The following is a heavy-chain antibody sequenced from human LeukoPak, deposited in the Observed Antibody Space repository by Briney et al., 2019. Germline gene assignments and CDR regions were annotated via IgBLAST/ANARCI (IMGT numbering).Heavy chain of an antibody. V-gene: IGHV5-51*01. CDR1: GYIFTNYW. J-gene: IGHJ4*02. CDR3: ARQGYNIGGHWNFDF. CDR2: ISPADSDI. D-gene: IGHD2-21*01. Sequence: GESLKISCEASGYIFTNYWIGWVRQMPGKGLEWVGLISPADSDIIYSPSFQGQVTISADKSISTAYLQWSSLKASDTAMFYCARQGYNIGGHWNFDFWGQGTLVTVSS.